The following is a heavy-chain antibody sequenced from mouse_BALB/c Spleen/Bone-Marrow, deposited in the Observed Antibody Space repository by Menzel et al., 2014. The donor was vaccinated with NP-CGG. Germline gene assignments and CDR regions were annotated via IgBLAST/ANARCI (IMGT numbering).Heavy chain of an antibody. Sequence: VQLQESGAELVRPGSSVKISCKASGYAFSNYGMNWVKQRPGQGLEWIGQIYPGDGETNYNGEFEGRVTLTADKSSSTAYMQVSSLTSEDSAVYFCASVYDYGRGYAMDYWGQGTSATVSS. CDR3: ASVYDYGRGYAMDY. V-gene: IGHV1-80*01. J-gene: IGHJ4*01. CDR2: IYPGDGET. D-gene: IGHD2-4*01. CDR1: GYAFSNYG.